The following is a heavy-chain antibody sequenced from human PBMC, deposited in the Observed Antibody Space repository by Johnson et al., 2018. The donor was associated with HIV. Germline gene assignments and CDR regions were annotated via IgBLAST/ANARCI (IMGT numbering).Heavy chain of an antibody. Sequence: EVQLVESGGGLIQPGGSLRLSCAASGFTVSSNYMSWVRQAPGKGLEWVSGINWNGDSTGYADSVKGRFTISRDNAKNSLYLQMNSLRAEDTALYYCARELSVGASDAFDIWGQGTMVTVSS. D-gene: IGHD1-26*01. CDR1: GFTVSSNY. V-gene: IGHV3-20*04. CDR2: INWNGDST. CDR3: ARELSVGASDAFDI. J-gene: IGHJ3*02.